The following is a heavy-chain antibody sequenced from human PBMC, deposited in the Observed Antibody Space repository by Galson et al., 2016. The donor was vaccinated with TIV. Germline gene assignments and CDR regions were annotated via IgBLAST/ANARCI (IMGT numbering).Heavy chain of an antibody. D-gene: IGHD3-3*01. Sequence: SVKVSCKASGFTLSSYSVNWVRQAPGQGLQWMGYISGYNRNRNYAQKFQGRFSVTEDTSKNTAFLALSRLTSDDPAVYYCARMANKTFDCWSGYENQFHKDFWGIGTSVTVSS. CDR3: ARMANKTFDCWSGYENQFHKDF. CDR1: GFTLSSYS. J-gene: IGHJ6*03. V-gene: IGHV1-18*01. CDR2: ISGYNRNR.